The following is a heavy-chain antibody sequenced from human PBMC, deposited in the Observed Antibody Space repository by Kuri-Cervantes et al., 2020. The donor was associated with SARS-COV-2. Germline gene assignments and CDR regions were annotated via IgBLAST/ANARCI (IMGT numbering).Heavy chain of an antibody. CDR1: GGSFSGYY. CDR3: ARNLKDSSGHFDY. D-gene: IGHD6-19*01. V-gene: IGHV4-34*01. J-gene: IGHJ4*02. Sequence: SETLSLTCAVYGGSFSGYYWSWIRQPPGKGLEWIGEINHSGSTNYNPSLKSRVTISVDTSRNQFSLKLSSVTAADTAVYYCARNLKDSSGHFDYWGQGTLVTVSS. CDR2: INHSGST.